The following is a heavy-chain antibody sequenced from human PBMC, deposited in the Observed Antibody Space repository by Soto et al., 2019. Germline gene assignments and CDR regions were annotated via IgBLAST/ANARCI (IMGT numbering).Heavy chain of an antibody. V-gene: IGHV1-2*04. CDR2: ITPNSGGT. Sequence: QVQLVQSGAEVKKPGASVKVSCKASGYTFTGYYMHWVRQAPGQGLEWMGWITPNSGGTNYAQKVEGWVTMTRDTSISTGYMELSRLRSDDTAVYYCARVGPILTQAGVYFDYWGQGTLVTVSS. J-gene: IGHJ4*02. CDR3: ARVGPILTQAGVYFDY. D-gene: IGHD6-13*01. CDR1: GYTFTGYY.